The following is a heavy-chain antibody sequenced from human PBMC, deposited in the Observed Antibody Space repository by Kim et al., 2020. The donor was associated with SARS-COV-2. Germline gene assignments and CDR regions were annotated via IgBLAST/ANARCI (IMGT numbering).Heavy chain of an antibody. J-gene: IGHJ4*02. Sequence: GGSLRLSCAASGFTFSSYAMSWVRQAPGKGLEWVSAISGSGGSTYYADSVKGRFTISRDNSHNTLYLQMNSLRAEDTAVYYCAKDHYDFWSGYLRGPFGYWGQGSLVTVSS. D-gene: IGHD3-3*01. V-gene: IGHV3-23*01. CDR3: AKDHYDFWSGYLRGPFGY. CDR2: ISGSGGST. CDR1: GFTFSSYA.